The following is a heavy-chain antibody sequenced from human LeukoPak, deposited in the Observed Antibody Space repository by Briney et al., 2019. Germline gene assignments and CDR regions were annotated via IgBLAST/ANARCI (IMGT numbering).Heavy chain of an antibody. CDR2: IRSKAYGGTT. D-gene: IGHD2-15*01. CDR3: TRADIVVVVAATI. Sequence: GGSLRLSCTASGFTFGDYAMSWFRQAPGKGLEWVGFIRSKAYGGTTEYAASVKGRFTISRDDSKSIAYLQMNSLKTEDTAVYYCTRADIVVVVAATIWGQGTLVTVSS. J-gene: IGHJ4*02. V-gene: IGHV3-49*03. CDR1: GFTFGDYA.